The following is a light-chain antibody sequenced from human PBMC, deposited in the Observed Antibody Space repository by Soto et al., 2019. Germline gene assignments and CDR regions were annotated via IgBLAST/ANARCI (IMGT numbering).Light chain of an antibody. V-gene: IGKV3-15*01. J-gene: IGKJ4*01. CDR2: AAS. CDR3: QQYSIWPPLT. CDR1: QSVINN. Sequence: EIVMTQSPATLSVSPGERATLSCRASQSVINNLAWYQQKPGQAPRLLIYAASTRATGIPARFSASGSGTEFTLTISSLQSEDFAVYYCQQYSIWPPLTFGGGTKVEIK.